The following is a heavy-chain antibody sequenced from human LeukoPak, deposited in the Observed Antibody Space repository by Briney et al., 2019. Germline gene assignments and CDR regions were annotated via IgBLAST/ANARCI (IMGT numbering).Heavy chain of an antibody. Sequence: SETLSLTCTVSGGSISSYYWSWVRQPPGKGLEWIGYIYYSGSTDYNPSLKSRVTISVDTSKNQFSLKLSSVTAADTAVYYCARVYPGIAVAGNIAFDIWGQGTMVTVSS. CDR3: ARVYPGIAVAGNIAFDI. V-gene: IGHV4-59*08. CDR1: GGSISSYY. J-gene: IGHJ3*02. D-gene: IGHD6-19*01. CDR2: IYYSGST.